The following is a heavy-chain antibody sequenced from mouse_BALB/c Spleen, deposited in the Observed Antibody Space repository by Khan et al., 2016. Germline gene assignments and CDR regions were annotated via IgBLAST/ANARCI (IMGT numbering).Heavy chain of an antibody. CDR1: GYSITSGYN. D-gene: IGHD2-12*01. CDR2: IYYSGDT. Sequence: EVQLQESGPDLVKPSQSLSLTCTVTGYSITSGYNWHWIRQFPGNKLEWMGYIYYSGDTNYNPSLKSRISITRDTSKNQFFLQLSSVTTEDTATYCCTSYSNDCSSSYWGQGTTLTVSS. V-gene: IGHV3-1*02. CDR3: TSYSNDCSSSY. J-gene: IGHJ2*01.